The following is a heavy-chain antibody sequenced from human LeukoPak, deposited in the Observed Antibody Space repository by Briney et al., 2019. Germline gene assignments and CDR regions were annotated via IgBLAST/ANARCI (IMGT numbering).Heavy chain of an antibody. Sequence: PPESSQISCKGSGYSFTNYWIGWVRQMPGKGLEWMGIIYPGDSDTRYSPSFQSQVVFSADKSISIAYLQWSSLKASDTAMVYCARLAVSGDQADAFDIWGQGT. J-gene: IGHJ3*02. CDR2: IYPGDSDT. D-gene: IGHD6-19*01. CDR1: GYSFTNYW. V-gene: IGHV5-51*01. CDR3: ARLAVSGDQADAFDI.